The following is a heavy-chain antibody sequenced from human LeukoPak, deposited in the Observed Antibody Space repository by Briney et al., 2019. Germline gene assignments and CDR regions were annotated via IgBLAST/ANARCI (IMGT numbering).Heavy chain of an antibody. CDR2: ISGSGGST. Sequence: GGSLRLSCAASGFTFSSYAMSWVRQAPGKGLEWVSAISGSGGSTYYADSVKGRFTISRDNSKNTLYLQMNSLRAEDTAVYYCAKDFASRAPTKAVFDYWGQGTLVTVSS. V-gene: IGHV3-23*01. J-gene: IGHJ4*02. CDR3: AKDFASRAPTKAVFDY. D-gene: IGHD1-1*01. CDR1: GFTFSSYA.